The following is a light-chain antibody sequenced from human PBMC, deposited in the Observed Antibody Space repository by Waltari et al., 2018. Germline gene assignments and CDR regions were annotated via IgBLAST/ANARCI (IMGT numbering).Light chain of an antibody. CDR2: KDT. Sequence: SHDLTQPPSVSVSPGQTARLTCSGDALPKQSAYWFQKKPGQAPVLVIYKDTERPSGIPERFSGSSSGTTVTLTISGVQADDEADYYCQSADISSSYRVFGGGTKLSVL. CDR1: ALPKQS. CDR3: QSADISSSYRV. V-gene: IGLV3-25*03. J-gene: IGLJ3*02.